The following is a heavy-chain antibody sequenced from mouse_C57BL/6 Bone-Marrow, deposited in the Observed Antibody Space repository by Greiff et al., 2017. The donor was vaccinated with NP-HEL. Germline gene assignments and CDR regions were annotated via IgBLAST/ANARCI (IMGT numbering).Heavy chain of an antibody. CDR1: GYTFTSYT. CDR2: INPSSGYT. CDR3: ARTTVSFDY. D-gene: IGHD1-1*01. Sequence: QVHVKQSGAELARPGASVKMSCKASGYTFTSYTMHWVKQRPGQGLEWIGYINPSSGYTKYNQKFKDKATLTADKSSSTAYMQLSSLTSEDSAVYYCARTTVSFDYWGQGTTLTVSS. J-gene: IGHJ2*01. V-gene: IGHV1-4*01.